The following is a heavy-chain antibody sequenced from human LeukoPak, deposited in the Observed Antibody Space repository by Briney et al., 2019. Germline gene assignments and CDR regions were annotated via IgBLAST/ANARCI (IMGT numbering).Heavy chain of an antibody. CDR2: ISAYSGNT. J-gene: IGHJ4*02. CDR3: ARGGYCSGGSCLRLGY. Sequence: ASVKVSCKASGYTFTSFGISWVRQAPGQGLEWMGWISAYSGNTNYAQKLQDRITMTTDTSTSTAYMELRSLRSDDTAVYYCARGGYCSGGSCLRLGYWGQGTLVTVSS. V-gene: IGHV1-18*01. D-gene: IGHD2-15*01. CDR1: GYTFTSFG.